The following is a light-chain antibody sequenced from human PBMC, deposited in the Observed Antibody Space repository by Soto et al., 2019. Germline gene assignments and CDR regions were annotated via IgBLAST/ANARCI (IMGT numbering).Light chain of an antibody. J-gene: IGKJ1*01. CDR2: KAS. Sequence: DIQMTQSPSTLSASVGDRVTITCRASQRISSWVAWYQQKPGKDTNLLIYKASSLESGVPSRVSGSGSGTEFTLTISSLQNDDFATYYCQQYVNYPWTFGPGTKVDI. CDR1: QRISSW. V-gene: IGKV1-5*03. CDR3: QQYVNYPWT.